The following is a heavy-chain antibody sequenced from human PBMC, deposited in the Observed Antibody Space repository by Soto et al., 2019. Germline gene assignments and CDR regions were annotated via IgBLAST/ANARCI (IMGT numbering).Heavy chain of an antibody. V-gene: IGHV1-69*13. Sequence: SVKVSCKASGGTFSSYAISWVRQAPGQGLEWMGGIIPIFGTANYAQKFQGRVTITADESTSTAYMELSSLRSEDTAVYYCAVRGYYYDSSGYFYWGQGTLVTVSS. CDR1: GGTFSSYA. J-gene: IGHJ4*02. CDR3: AVRGYYYDSSGYFY. CDR2: IIPIFGTA. D-gene: IGHD3-22*01.